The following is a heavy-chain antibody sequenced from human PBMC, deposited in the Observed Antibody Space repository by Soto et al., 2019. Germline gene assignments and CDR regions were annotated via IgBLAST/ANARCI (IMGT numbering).Heavy chain of an antibody. CDR3: ARVMAAVAGDAFDI. V-gene: IGHV3-66*01. Sequence: LSLTCAASGFTVSSNYMSWVRQAPGKGLEWVSVIYSGGSTYYADSVKGRFTISRDNSKNTLYLQMKSLRAEDTAVYYCARVMAAVAGDAFDIWGQGTMVTVSS. J-gene: IGHJ3*02. D-gene: IGHD6-19*01. CDR1: GFTVSSNY. CDR2: IYSGGST.